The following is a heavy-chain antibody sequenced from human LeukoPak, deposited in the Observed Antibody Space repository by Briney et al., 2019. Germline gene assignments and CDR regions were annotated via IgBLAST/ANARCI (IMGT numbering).Heavy chain of an antibody. Sequence: SETLSLTCTVSGYSISSGYYWGWIRQPPGKGLEWIGSIYHSGSTYYNPSLKSRVTISVDTSKNQFSLKLSSVTAADTAVYYCARVGYSGYETFDYWGQGTLVTVSS. CDR3: ARVGYSGYETFDY. V-gene: IGHV4-38-2*02. J-gene: IGHJ4*02. CDR1: GYSISSGYY. CDR2: IYHSGST. D-gene: IGHD5-12*01.